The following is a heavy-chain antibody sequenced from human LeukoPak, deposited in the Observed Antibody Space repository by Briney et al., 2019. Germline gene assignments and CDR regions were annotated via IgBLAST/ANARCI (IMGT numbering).Heavy chain of an antibody. CDR2: IYSGGST. J-gene: IGHJ4*02. CDR1: GFTVSSNC. V-gene: IGHV3-66*01. CDR3: ARGGDSLHY. Sequence: PGGSLRLSCAASGFTVSSNCMTWVRQAPGQGLEWVSGIYSGGSTYYADSVKDRFTISRDNSKNMLYLQMNSLRAEDTAVYYCARGGDSLHYWGQGTLVTVSS. D-gene: IGHD3-10*01.